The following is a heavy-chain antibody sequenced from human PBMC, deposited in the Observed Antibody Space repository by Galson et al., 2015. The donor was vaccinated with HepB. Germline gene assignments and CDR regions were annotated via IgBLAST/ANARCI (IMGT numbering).Heavy chain of an antibody. CDR2: IYPGDSDT. Sequence: QSGAEVKKPGESLKISCQGSGYSFTSYWIGWVRQMPGKGLEWMGLIYPGDSDTRYSPSFQGHVTISADKSVSTAYLQWSSLKASDTAMYYCARGQYCSGATCPLDYWGQGTLVTVSS. D-gene: IGHD2-15*01. CDR1: GYSFTSYW. V-gene: IGHV5-51*01. J-gene: IGHJ4*02. CDR3: ARGQYCSGATCPLDY.